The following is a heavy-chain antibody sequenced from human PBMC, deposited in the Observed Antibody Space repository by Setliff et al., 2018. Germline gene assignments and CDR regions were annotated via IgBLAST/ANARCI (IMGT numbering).Heavy chain of an antibody. Sequence: GGSLRLSCVASGFSFSNYYMSWVRQAPGKGLEWVANIKQGESEKHYVDSVKGRFTISRDNAKKSLDLQMNSLRVDDTVVYYCARPGRSNYWDSFDYWGQGILVTVSS. CDR3: ARPGRSNYWDSFDY. CDR2: IKQGESEK. D-gene: IGHD3-10*01. CDR1: GFSFSNYY. V-gene: IGHV3-7*01. J-gene: IGHJ4*02.